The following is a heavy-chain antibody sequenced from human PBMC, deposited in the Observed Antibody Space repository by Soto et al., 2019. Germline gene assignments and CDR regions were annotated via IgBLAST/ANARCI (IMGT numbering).Heavy chain of an antibody. CDR2: IKQDGSEK. Sequence: GGSLRLSCAASGFTFSSPWMSWVRQAPGKGLEWVANIKQDGSEKFYVDSVKGRFTISRDNAKNSLYLQMSTLRAEDTAVYYCARQSTTSDAFDLWGQGTMVTVSS. J-gene: IGHJ3*01. V-gene: IGHV3-7*03. CDR1: GFTFSSPW. CDR3: ARQSTTSDAFDL. D-gene: IGHD2-2*01.